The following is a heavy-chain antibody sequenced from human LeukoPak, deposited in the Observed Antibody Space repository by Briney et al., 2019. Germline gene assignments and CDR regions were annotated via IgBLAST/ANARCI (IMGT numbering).Heavy chain of an antibody. V-gene: IGHV4-59*01. CDR2: IYYSGST. CDR1: GGSISSYY. J-gene: IGHJ5*02. Sequence: PSETLSLTCTVSGGSISSYYWSWIRQPPGKGLEWIGYIYYSGSTNYNPSLKSRVTISVDTSKNQFSLKLSSVTAADTAVYYCARGGDGYNSLGWFDPWGQGTLVTVSS. CDR3: ARGGDGYNSLGWFDP. D-gene: IGHD5-24*01.